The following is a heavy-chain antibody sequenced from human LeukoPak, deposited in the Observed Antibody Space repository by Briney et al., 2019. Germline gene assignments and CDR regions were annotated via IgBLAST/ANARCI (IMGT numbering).Heavy chain of an antibody. CDR1: GGSISSSSYY. CDR2: IYYSGST. D-gene: IGHD6-6*01. CDR3: ARDWVEGRPGGYFDY. Sequence: SETLSLTCTVSGGSISSSSYYWGWIRQPPGKGLEWIGSIYYSGSTYYNPSLKSRVTISVDTSKNQFSLKLSSVTAADTAVYYCARDWVEGRPGGYFDYWGQGTLVTVSS. J-gene: IGHJ4*02. V-gene: IGHV4-39*02.